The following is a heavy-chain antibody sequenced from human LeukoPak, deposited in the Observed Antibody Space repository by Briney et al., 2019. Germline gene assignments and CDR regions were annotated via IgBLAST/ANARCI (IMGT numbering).Heavy chain of an antibody. CDR1: GFTFSSYA. Sequence: GGSLRLSCAASGFTFSSYAMSWVRQAPGRGLEWVSAISGSGGSTYYADSVKGRFPISRDNSKNTLYLQMNSLRAEDTAVYYCAKGLRFFDLDYWGQGTLVTVSS. D-gene: IGHD3-3*01. J-gene: IGHJ4*02. CDR2: ISGSGGST. CDR3: AKGLRFFDLDY. V-gene: IGHV3-23*01.